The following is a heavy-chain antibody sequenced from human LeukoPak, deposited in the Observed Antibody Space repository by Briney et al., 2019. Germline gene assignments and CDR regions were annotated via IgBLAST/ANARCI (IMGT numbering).Heavy chain of an antibody. V-gene: IGHV3-23*01. CDR1: GFTFNSYA. Sequence: GGPQRLSCAASGFTFNSYAMSWVRQAPGKGLEWVSAISDNGGSTYYADSVKGRFTISRDNSKNTLYLQMNSLRAEDTAVYYCAKDLDNWFDPWGQGTLVIVSS. J-gene: IGHJ5*02. CDR2: ISDNGGST. CDR3: AKDLDNWFDP.